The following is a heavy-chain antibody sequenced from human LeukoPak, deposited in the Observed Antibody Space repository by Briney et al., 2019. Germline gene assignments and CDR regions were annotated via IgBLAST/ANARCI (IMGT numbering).Heavy chain of an antibody. D-gene: IGHD3-22*01. Sequence: SETLSLTCTVSGYSISSGYYWGWIRQPPGKGLEWIGSIYHSGSTYYNPSLKSRVTISVDTSKNQFSLKLSSVTAADTAVYYCARGQEYYYDSSGYIYWGQGTLVTVSS. V-gene: IGHV4-38-2*02. J-gene: IGHJ4*02. CDR2: IYHSGST. CDR3: ARGQEYYYDSSGYIY. CDR1: GYSISSGYY.